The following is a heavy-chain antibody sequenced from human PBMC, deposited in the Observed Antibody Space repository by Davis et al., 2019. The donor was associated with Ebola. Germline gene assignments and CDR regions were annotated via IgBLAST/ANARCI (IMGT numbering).Heavy chain of an antibody. V-gene: IGHV1-18*01. J-gene: IGHJ4*02. Sequence: ASVKVSCKASGYTFTSYGISWVRQAPGQGLEWMGWISAYNGNTNYAQNVQDRVTMTTDTSTSTAYMELRSLRSDDTAVYYCARRPTDYYGSGSYTHIFDYWGQGTLVTVSS. CDR2: ISAYNGNT. CDR3: ARRPTDYYGSGSYTHIFDY. CDR1: GYTFTSYG. D-gene: IGHD3-10*01.